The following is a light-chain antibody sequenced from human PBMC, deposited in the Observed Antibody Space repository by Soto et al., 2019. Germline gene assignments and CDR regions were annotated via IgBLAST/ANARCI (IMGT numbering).Light chain of an antibody. CDR3: QQYGSSPIT. V-gene: IGKV3-20*01. CDR1: QSISGY. J-gene: IGKJ5*01. Sequence: EILLTQSPATLSLSPGERATLSFMASQSISGYLGWYQQKPGQAPRLLIYADSNRATSIPARFSGSGSGTDFTLTISRLEPEDFAVYYCQQYGSSPITFGQGTRLEIK. CDR2: ADS.